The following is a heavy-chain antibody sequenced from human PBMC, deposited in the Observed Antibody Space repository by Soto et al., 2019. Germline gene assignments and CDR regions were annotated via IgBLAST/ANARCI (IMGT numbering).Heavy chain of an antibody. Sequence: WGSLRLSCRASAFKFSNYDMSWVRQAPGKGLEWVSLISATGGGTYYADSVKGRFTISRDNSHNTLYLQVHSLTADDTAVYYCGKDRGAGGNSAFYFDFWGQGAQVTVSS. D-gene: IGHD3-16*01. CDR1: AFKFSNYD. V-gene: IGHV3-23*01. CDR3: GKDRGAGGNSAFYFDF. J-gene: IGHJ4*02. CDR2: ISATGGGT.